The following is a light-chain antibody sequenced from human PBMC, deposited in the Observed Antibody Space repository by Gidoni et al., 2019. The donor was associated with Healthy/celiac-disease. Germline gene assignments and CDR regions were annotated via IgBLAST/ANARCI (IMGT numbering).Light chain of an antibody. Sequence: DIQMTQSPSSLSASVGDRVTITCRASQSISSYLNWYQQKPGKAPNLLIYAASSLQSGVPSRFSGSGSGTDFTLTISSPQPEDFATYYCQQSYSTPSTFXQXTRLEIK. J-gene: IGKJ5*01. CDR2: AAS. V-gene: IGKV1-39*01. CDR3: QQSYSTPST. CDR1: QSISSY.